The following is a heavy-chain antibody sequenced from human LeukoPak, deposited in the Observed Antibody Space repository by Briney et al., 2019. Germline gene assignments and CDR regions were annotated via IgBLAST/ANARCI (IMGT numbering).Heavy chain of an antibody. CDR2: NSAHNGNT. CDR1: GYTFTSYG. Sequence: ASVKVSCKASGYTFTSYGIGWVRQAPGQGLEWMGWNSAHNGNTNYAQKFQGRVTMTTDTSTSTAYMEVRSLRSDDTAVYYCARGSYGSDLDVWGQGTTVIVSS. CDR3: ARGSYGSDLDV. V-gene: IGHV1-18*01. D-gene: IGHD3-10*01. J-gene: IGHJ6*02.